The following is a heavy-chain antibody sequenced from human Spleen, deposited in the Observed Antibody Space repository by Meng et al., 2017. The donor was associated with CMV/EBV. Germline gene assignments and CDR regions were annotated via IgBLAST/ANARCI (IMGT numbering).Heavy chain of an antibody. CDR2: IYYTGDT. CDR3: VRGMFGRGYFDR. V-gene: IGHV4-59*01. Sequence: SETLSLTCAVYGGSFSDYYWTWIRLPPGKGLEWIGYIYYTGDTNYNPSLKSRVTISVDTSNNQFSLKMTSVTTADTAVYYCVRGMFGRGYFDRWGQGTLVTVSS. J-gene: IGHJ4*02. D-gene: IGHD3-10*02. CDR1: GGSFSDYY.